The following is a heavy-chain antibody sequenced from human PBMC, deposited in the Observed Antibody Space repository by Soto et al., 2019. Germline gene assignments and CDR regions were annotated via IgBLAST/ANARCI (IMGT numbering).Heavy chain of an antibody. CDR2: TYDSGSA. Sequence: QEHLQESGPGLVRPSQTLSLTCTVSGASISSSRYHWSWIRQPPGKGLEWIGHTYDSGSAYYNPSLTGRVTISVETSKNQFSLILRSVTAADTAVYYCAEYYVGIGGRGPWRQGALVTVSS. D-gene: IGHD3-10*02. CDR1: GASISSSRYH. V-gene: IGHV4-30-4*01. CDR3: AEYYVGIGGRGP. J-gene: IGHJ5*02.